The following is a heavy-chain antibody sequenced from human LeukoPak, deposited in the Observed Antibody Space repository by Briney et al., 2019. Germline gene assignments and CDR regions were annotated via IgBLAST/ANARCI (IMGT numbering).Heavy chain of an antibody. Sequence: SETLSLTSTVSGGSISSYYWSWIRQPPGKGLEWIGYIYYSGGTNYNPSLKSRVTISVDTSKNQFSLKLSSVTAADTAVYYCARDGSDLVGAFDIWGQGTMVTVSS. D-gene: IGHD5-12*01. CDR2: IYYSGGT. CDR3: ARDGSDLVGAFDI. CDR1: GGSISSYY. J-gene: IGHJ3*02. V-gene: IGHV4-59*01.